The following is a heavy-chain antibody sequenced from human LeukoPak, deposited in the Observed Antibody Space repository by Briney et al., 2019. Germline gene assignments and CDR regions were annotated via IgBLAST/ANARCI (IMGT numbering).Heavy chain of an antibody. CDR1: GFTFSRYW. CDR3: ARGHGGFSFAI. Sequence: GGSLRLSRAASGFTFSRYWMSWVRQAPGKGLERVANINYGGTEKYYVDSVKGRFTISRDNAENSLYLQMNSLRAEDTAMFYCARGHGGFSFAIWGQGTMVTVSS. J-gene: IGHJ3*02. V-gene: IGHV3-7*03. CDR2: INYGGTEK.